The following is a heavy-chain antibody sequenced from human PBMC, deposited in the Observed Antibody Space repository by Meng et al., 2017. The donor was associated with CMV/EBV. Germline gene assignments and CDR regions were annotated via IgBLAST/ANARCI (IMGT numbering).Heavy chain of an antibody. Sequence: SSYYWGWIRQPPGKGLEWIGSIYYSGSTHYNPSLKSRVTISVDTSKNQFSLKLSSVTAADTAVYYCARLNRIPIVVVPAAIGPFDYWGQGTLVTVSS. CDR2: IYYSGST. D-gene: IGHD2-2*01. CDR3: ARLNRIPIVVVPAAIGPFDY. V-gene: IGHV4-39*01. J-gene: IGHJ4*02. CDR1: SSYY.